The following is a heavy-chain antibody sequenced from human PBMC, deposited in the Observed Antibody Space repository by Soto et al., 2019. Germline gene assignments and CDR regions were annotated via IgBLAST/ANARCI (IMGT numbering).Heavy chain of an antibody. J-gene: IGHJ5*02. V-gene: IGHV4-34*01. CDR1: GGSFSGYY. CDR3: ARSSRFITMVRGVRRPFWFDP. CDR2: INHRGST. Sequence: PSETLSLTCAVYGGSFSGYYWSWIRQPPGKGLEWIGEINHRGSTNYNPSLKSRVTISVDTSKNQFSLKLSSVTAADTAVYYCARSSRFITMVRGVRRPFWFDPWGQGTLVTVSS. D-gene: IGHD3-10*01.